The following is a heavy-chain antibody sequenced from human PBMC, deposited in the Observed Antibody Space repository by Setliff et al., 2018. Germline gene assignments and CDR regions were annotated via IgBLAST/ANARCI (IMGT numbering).Heavy chain of an antibody. CDR3: ARDSLYHSISSDGRGY. CDR2: SDYYGNT. Sequence: SETLSLTCTVSGGSISSSFNFWGWIRQPPGKGLEWIGRSDYYGNTYYNPSLKSRVTISVDTSKNQFSLKLSSVTAADTAVYYCARDSLYHSISSDGRGYWGQGTLVTVSS. D-gene: IGHD6-6*01. J-gene: IGHJ4*02. CDR1: GGSISSSFNF. V-gene: IGHV4-39*07.